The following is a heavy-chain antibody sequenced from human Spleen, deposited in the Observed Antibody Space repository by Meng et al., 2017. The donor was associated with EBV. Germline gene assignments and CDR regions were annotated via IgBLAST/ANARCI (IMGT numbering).Heavy chain of an antibody. CDR1: GGSISDDHW. J-gene: IGHJ4*02. CDR3: ARDWGGRLYSTFFDS. CDR2: ISHIGTI. V-gene: IGHV4-4*03. D-gene: IGHD3-16*01. Sequence: QARLQESGPGLVKPPGTLALTCALSGGSISDDHWWTWVRQPPGEGLEWIGEISHIGTINYNPSLKSRVTMSLDRSKNQFSLNLSSVTAADTAVYYCARDWGGRLYSTFFDSWGQGTLVTVSS.